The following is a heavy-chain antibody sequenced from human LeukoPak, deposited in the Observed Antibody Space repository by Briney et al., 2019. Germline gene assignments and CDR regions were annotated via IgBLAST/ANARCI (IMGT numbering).Heavy chain of an antibody. J-gene: IGHJ4*02. CDR3: AREGYSYGYVH. V-gene: IGHV3-69-1*01. CDR2: ISSSSYI. CDR1: GFTFSNYQ. Sequence: GGSLRLSCAASGFTFSNYQMNWVRQAPGKGLEWVSCISSSSYIYYADSVKGRFTISRDNAKNSLFLQMNSLRAEDTAVYYCAREGYSYGYVHWGQGTLVTVSS. D-gene: IGHD5-18*01.